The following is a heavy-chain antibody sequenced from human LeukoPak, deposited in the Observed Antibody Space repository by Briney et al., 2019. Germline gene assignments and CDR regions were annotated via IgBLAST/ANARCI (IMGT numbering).Heavy chain of an antibody. Sequence: ASVRVSCKASGYTFTSYYMHWVRQAPGQGLEWMGIINPSGGSTSYAQKFQGRVTMTRDMSTSTVYMELSSLRTEDTALYYCAKSGYYYYMDVWGKGTTVTVSS. CDR1: GYTFTSYY. CDR2: INPSGGST. J-gene: IGHJ6*03. V-gene: IGHV1-46*01. D-gene: IGHD6-25*01. CDR3: AKSGYYYYMDV.